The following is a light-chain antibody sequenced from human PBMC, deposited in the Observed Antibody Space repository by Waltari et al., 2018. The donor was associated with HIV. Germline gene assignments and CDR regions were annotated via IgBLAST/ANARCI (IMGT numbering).Light chain of an antibody. J-gene: IGLJ1*01. CDR1: SSDVGGSHY. CDR3: CSYAGSYTYV. V-gene: IGLV2-11*01. Sequence: QSALPQPRSVSGSPRQSVTISCTGTSSDVGGSHYVSWYQQHPGKAPKLMIYDVSKRPSGVPDRFSGSKSGNTASLTISGLQAEDEADYYCCSYAGSYTYVFGTGTKVTVL. CDR2: DVS.